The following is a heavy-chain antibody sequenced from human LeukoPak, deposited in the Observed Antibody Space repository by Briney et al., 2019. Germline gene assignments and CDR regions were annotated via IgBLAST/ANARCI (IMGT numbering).Heavy chain of an antibody. Sequence: PSETLSLTCTVSGGSISSGSYYWSWIRQPAGKGLEWIGRIYTSGSTNYNPSLKSRVTISVDTSKNQFSLKLSSVTAADTAVYYCARAKKLWFGELFDYWGQGTLVTVSS. J-gene: IGHJ4*02. V-gene: IGHV4-61*02. D-gene: IGHD3-10*01. CDR1: GGSISSGSYY. CDR3: ARAKKLWFGELFDY. CDR2: IYTSGST.